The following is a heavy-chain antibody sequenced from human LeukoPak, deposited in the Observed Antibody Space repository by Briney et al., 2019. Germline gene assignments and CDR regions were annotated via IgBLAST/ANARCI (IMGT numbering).Heavy chain of an antibody. CDR2: IYPSDSDI. CDR1: GYSFTNYW. V-gene: IGHV5-51*01. Sequence: GESLKISCKASGYSFTNYWIGWVRQLPGKGLEWMGIIYPSDSDIRYSPSFQGQVTISADKSINTAYLQWSSLKASDTAIYYCARAGTSNYRFFDSWGQGTLVTVSS. J-gene: IGHJ4*02. D-gene: IGHD4-4*01. CDR3: ARAGTSNYRFFDS.